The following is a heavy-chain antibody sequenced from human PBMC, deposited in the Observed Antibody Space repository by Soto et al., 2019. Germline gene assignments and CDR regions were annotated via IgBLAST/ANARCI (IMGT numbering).Heavy chain of an antibody. CDR1: GNSFSRYW. CDR2: IYPGDSDA. CDR3: ARQSDYNILTGYWYYFDY. J-gene: IGHJ4*01. V-gene: IGHV5-51*01. D-gene: IGHD3-9*01. Sequence: PWESLKISCRSRGNSFSRYWIAWVREMPGKGLEWMGIIYPGDSDARYSPSFEGQVTISVDTSINTAYLQWSYLKASDSAMYFCARQSDYNILTGYWYYFDYWGHGSLVTVSS.